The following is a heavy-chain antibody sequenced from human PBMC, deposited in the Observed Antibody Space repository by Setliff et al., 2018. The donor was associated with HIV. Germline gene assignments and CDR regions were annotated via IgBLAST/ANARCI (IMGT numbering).Heavy chain of an antibody. CDR2: INTANYKT. Sequence: GASVKVSCKASGYIFSSYTMHWVRRAPGQRLEWMGWINTANYKTKYSQKFQGRVTITRDTSASTAYMELGSLRSEDTAVYYCAKEGDRYGLDLDYWGQGTLVTVSS. V-gene: IGHV1-3*04. CDR1: GYIFSSYT. D-gene: IGHD5-18*01. CDR3: AKEGDRYGLDLDY. J-gene: IGHJ4*02.